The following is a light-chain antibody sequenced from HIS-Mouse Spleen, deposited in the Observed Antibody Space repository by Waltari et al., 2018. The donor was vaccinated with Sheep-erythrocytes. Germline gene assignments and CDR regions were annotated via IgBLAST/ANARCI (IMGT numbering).Light chain of an antibody. V-gene: IGLV3-1*01. CDR3: QAWDSSTVV. J-gene: IGLJ2*01. Sequence: SYELTQPPSVSVSPGQTASITCSGDKLGDKYACWYQQMPGQSPVLVIYQDSKRPSGIHERFAGSNAGNTATLTISGTQAMDEADYYCQAWDSSTVVFGGGTKLTVL. CDR2: QDS. CDR1: KLGDKY.